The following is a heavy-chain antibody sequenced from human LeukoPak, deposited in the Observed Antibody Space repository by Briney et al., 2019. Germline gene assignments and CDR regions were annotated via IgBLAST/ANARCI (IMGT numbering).Heavy chain of an antibody. CDR1: GFTFSSYW. CDR2: IKQDGSEK. J-gene: IGHJ5*02. CDR3: ARDDSSSWYDWPGSNWFDP. Sequence: PGGSLRLSCAASGFTFSSYWMSWVRQAPGKGLEWVANIKQDGSEKYYVDSVKGRFTISRDNAKNSLYLQMNSLRAEDTAVYYCARDDSSSWYDWPGSNWFDPWGQGTLVTVSS. D-gene: IGHD6-13*01. V-gene: IGHV3-7*01.